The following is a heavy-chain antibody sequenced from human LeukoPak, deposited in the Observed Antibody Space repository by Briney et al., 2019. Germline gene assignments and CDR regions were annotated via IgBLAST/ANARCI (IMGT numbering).Heavy chain of an antibody. CDR3: ARLNYGDYSGAFDI. CDR1: GGSISSGSYY. D-gene: IGHD4-17*01. CDR2: TYTSGST. V-gene: IGHV4-61*02. J-gene: IGHJ3*02. Sequence: SEALSLTCTVSGGSISSGSYYWSWIRQPAGKGLEWIGRTYTSGSTNYNPSLKSRVTISVDTSKNQFSLKLSSVTAADTAVYYCARLNYGDYSGAFDIWGQGTIITVSS.